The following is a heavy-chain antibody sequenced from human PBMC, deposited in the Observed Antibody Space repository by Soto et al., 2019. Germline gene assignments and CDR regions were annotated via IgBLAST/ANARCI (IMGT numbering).Heavy chain of an antibody. CDR2: IYYRGST. CDR1: GGSISSSSYY. D-gene: IGHD3-10*01. J-gene: IGHJ4*02. Sequence: QLQLQESGPGLVKPSETLSLTCTVSGGSISSSSYYWGWIRQPPGKGLEWIGSIYYRGSTYYNPSLTSRVTISVDTSKNQFSLKLSSVTAADTAVYYCATPWFGDGDYWGQGTLVTVSS. CDR3: ATPWFGDGDY. V-gene: IGHV4-39*01.